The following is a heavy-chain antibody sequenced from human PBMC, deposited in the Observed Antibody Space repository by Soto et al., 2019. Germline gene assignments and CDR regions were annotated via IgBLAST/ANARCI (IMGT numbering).Heavy chain of an antibody. CDR1: GYTFTSYA. Sequence: QVQLVQSGAEEKKPGASVKVSCKASGYTFTSYAMHWVRQAPGQRLEWMGWINAGNGNTKYSQKFQGRVTITRDTSASTAYMELSSLRSEDTAVYYCARVGVLLWFGEPTGGMDVWGQGTTVTVSS. V-gene: IGHV1-3*05. CDR3: ARVGVLLWFGEPTGGMDV. J-gene: IGHJ6*02. D-gene: IGHD3-10*01. CDR2: INAGNGNT.